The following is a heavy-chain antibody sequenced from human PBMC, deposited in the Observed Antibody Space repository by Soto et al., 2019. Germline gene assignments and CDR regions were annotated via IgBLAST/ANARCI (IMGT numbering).Heavy chain of an antibody. CDR3: AKVGGGWVVRPKYFFDY. CDR1: GFTFSTYG. J-gene: IGHJ4*02. Sequence: GGSLRLSCAACGFTFSTYGMSWVRQAPGKGLEWVSAIRGGGSSTYYADSVKGRFTISRDNSKNTLYLQMNSLRAEDTAVYYCAKVGGGWVVRPKYFFDYWGQGTLVTVSS. CDR2: IRGGGSST. D-gene: IGHD2-15*01. V-gene: IGHV3-23*01.